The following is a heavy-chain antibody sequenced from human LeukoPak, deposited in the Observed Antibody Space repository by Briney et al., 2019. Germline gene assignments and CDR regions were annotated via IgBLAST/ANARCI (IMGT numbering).Heavy chain of an antibody. CDR2: IWYDGSSK. CDR3: AKDSLNDYSNPFDY. D-gene: IGHD4-11*01. V-gene: IGHV3-33*06. CDR1: GFTFSSYG. Sequence: PGGSLRLSCAASGFTFSSYGMHWVRQAPGKGLEWVAVIWYDGSSKYYADSVKGRFTISRDNSKNTLYLQMNSLRAEDTAVYYCAKDSLNDYSNPFDYWGRGTLVTVSS. J-gene: IGHJ4*02.